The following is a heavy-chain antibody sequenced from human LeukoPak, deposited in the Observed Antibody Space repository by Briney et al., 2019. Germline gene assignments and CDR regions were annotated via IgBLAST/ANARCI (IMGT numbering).Heavy chain of an antibody. CDR1: GFTLSTDS. J-gene: IGHJ4*02. V-gene: IGHV3-21*01. Sequence: GGSLRLSCAASGFTLSTDSMTWVRQAPGKGLEWVSSISSSSTYIYYADSLKGRFTISKDNARNSLYLQMNSLRAEDTAVYYCARELPTGYFDYWGQGTLVTVSS. CDR3: ARELPTGYFDY. D-gene: IGHD3-10*01. CDR2: ISSSSTYI.